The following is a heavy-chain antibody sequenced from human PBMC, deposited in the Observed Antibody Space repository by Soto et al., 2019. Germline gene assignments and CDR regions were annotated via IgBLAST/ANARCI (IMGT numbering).Heavy chain of an antibody. D-gene: IGHD3-10*01. J-gene: IGHJ4*02. CDR3: ARGGLIRGVLYY. V-gene: IGHV4-34*01. CDR1: DGSSNNYY. CDR2: INHSGST. Sequence: QVQLQQWGAGLLKPSETLSLTCAVYDGSSNNYYWSWIRQPPGKGLEGIGEINHSGSTNNNASLKSRVTISEDTSKKQFSLELRFVTAADTAVYYCARGGLIRGVLYYWGQGTLVTVSS.